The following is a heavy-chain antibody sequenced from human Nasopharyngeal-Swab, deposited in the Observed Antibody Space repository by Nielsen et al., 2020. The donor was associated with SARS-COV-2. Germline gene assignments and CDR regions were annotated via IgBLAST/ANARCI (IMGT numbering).Heavy chain of an antibody. Sequence: SETLSLTCTVSGGSISSSRYYWGWIRQPPGKGLEWIGSIYYSGSTYYNPSLKSRVTISVDTSKNQFSLKLSSVTAADTAVYYCAREVRGYAYGTRSFDIWGQGTMVTVSS. CDR3: AREVRGYAYGTRSFDI. J-gene: IGHJ3*02. CDR2: IYYSGST. CDR1: GGSISSSRYY. D-gene: IGHD5-18*01. V-gene: IGHV4-39*07.